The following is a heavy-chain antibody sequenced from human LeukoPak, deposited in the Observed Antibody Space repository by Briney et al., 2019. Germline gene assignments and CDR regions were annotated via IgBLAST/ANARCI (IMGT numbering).Heavy chain of an antibody. CDR3: TRGYYDFWSGYSMEDYMDV. V-gene: IGHV3-49*04. J-gene: IGHJ6*03. D-gene: IGHD3-3*01. Sequence: PGGSLRLSCTASGFTFGDYAMSWVRQAPGKGLEWVGFIRSKAYGGTTEYAASVKGRFTISRDDSKSIAYLQMNSLKTEDTAVYYCTRGYYDFWSGYSMEDYMDVWGKGTTVTVSS. CDR2: IRSKAYGGTT. CDR1: GFTFGDYA.